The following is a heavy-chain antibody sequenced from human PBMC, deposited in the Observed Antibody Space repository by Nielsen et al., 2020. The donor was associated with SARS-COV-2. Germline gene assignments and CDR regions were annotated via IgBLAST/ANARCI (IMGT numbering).Heavy chain of an antibody. J-gene: IGHJ6*02. V-gene: IGHV1-46*01. Sequence: ASVKVSCKASGYTFTSYYMHWVRQAPGQGLEWMGIINPSGGSTSYAQKFQGRVTMTRDTSTSTVYMELSSLRFDDTAVYYCARDGGRRLGPYFDILSRSYENYYGMDVWGQGTTVTVSS. D-gene: IGHD3-9*01. CDR1: GYTFTSYY. CDR3: ARDGGRRLGPYFDILSRSYENYYGMDV. CDR2: INPSGGST.